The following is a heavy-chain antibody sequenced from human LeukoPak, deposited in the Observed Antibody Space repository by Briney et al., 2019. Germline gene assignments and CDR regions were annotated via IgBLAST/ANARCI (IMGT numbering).Heavy chain of an antibody. CDR3: ARADFIDAGPYLIGP. V-gene: IGHV1-2*02. CDR1: GYSFTYYY. J-gene: IGHJ5*02. Sequence: ASVKVSRKTSGYSFTYYYIHWVRQAPGQGLEWMGGINTKTGRTSSARKFQGRVTMTRDPSITTVYMDMAWLTSDDTAIYFCARADFIDAGPYLIGPWGQGTLVTVSS. D-gene: IGHD3-3*01. CDR2: INTKTGRT.